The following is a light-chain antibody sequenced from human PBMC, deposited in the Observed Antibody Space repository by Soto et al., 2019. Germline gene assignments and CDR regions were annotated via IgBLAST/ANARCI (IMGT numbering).Light chain of an antibody. Sequence: QSVLTQPPSASGTPGQRVTISCSGSNSNIGSNTVNWYQQLPGTPPKLLIYYDNLRPSGVPDRISGSKSGTSASRAISGLQSDDEADYYCAAWDDSQNGRVFGTGTKVTVL. CDR3: AAWDDSQNGRV. CDR1: NSNIGSNT. CDR2: YDN. J-gene: IGLJ1*01. V-gene: IGLV1-44*01.